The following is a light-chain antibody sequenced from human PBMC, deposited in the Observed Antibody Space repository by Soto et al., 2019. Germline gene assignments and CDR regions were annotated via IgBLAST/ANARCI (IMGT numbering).Light chain of an antibody. Sequence: EIVMTQSPATLSVSPGERATLSCRSSQSVSSNLAWYQQKPGQAPRLLSYGASTRATGIPARFSGSGSGTEFTLTISSLQSEDVAVYYCQQYNNWLYTFGQGTKLEIK. V-gene: IGKV3-15*01. J-gene: IGKJ2*01. CDR2: GAS. CDR1: QSVSSN. CDR3: QQYNNWLYT.